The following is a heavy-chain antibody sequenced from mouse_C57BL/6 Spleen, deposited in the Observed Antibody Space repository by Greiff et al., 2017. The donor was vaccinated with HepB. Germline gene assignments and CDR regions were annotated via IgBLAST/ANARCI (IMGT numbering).Heavy chain of an antibody. CDR3: ARGDYYGTPFAY. CDR2: INSDGGST. CDR1: EYEFPSHD. D-gene: IGHD1-1*01. Sequence: EVQLVESGGGLVQPGESLKLSCESNEYEFPSHDMSWVRKTPEKRLELVAAINSDGGSTYYPDNMERRFIISRDNTKKTLYRQMSSLRSEDTALYYCARGDYYGTPFAYWGQGTLVTVSA. J-gene: IGHJ3*01. V-gene: IGHV5-2*01.